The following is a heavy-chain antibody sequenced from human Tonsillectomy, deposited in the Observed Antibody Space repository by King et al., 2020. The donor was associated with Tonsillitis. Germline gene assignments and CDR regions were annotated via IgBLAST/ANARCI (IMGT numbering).Heavy chain of an antibody. CDR1: GFTFSNYG. J-gene: IGHJ6*02. Sequence: QVQLVQSGGGVVQPGGSLRLSCATSGFTFSNYGMHWVRQAPGRGLEWVAFIRSDGSHEDYADSVKGRFTISRDNSKNTLYLQMNSLRAEDTAVYYCAKVPRLIGPIAKYYYYGMDVWGQGTTVTVSS. D-gene: IGHD3-22*01. CDR2: IRSDGSHE. CDR3: AKVPRLIGPIAKYYYYGMDV. V-gene: IGHV3-30*02.